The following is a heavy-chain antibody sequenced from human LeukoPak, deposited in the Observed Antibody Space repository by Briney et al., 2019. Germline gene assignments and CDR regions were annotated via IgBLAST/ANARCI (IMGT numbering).Heavy chain of an antibody. J-gene: IGHJ3*02. CDR3: ARDLTVVVPAAIDNDAFDI. V-gene: IGHV4-4*07. Sequence: SETLFLTCTVSGGSISSYYWSWIRQPAGKGLEWIGRVYTSGSTNYNPSLKSRVTMSVDTSKNQFSLKLSSVTAADTAVYYCARDLTVVVPAAIDNDAFDIWGQGTMVTVSS. CDR2: VYTSGST. CDR1: GGSISSYY. D-gene: IGHD2-2*01.